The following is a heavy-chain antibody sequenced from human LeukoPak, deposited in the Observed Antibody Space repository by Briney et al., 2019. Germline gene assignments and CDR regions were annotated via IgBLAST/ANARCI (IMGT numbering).Heavy chain of an antibody. CDR2: IKQDGSDK. CDR1: GFTFSSHS. V-gene: IGHV3-7*05. Sequence: GGSLRLSCAASGFTFSSHSMNWVRQAPGKGLEWVANIKQDGSDKHYVDSVKGRFTISRDNAKNSVFLQMNSLRAEDTAVYYCAREARAPPHWGQGTLDTVSS. CDR3: AREARAPPH. J-gene: IGHJ4*02.